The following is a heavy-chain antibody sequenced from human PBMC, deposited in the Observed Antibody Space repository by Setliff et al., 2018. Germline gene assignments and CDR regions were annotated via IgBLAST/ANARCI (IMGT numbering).Heavy chain of an antibody. CDR1: GGSISTATYY. V-gene: IGHV4-39*01. J-gene: IGHJ5*02. Sequence: ETLSLTCTVSGGSISTATYYWGWVRRSPGKGLEWIGSIYWSGNTWYNPSFKSRVTISIDTSKNQFSLKMSSVTAADTAVYYCASNRAAMALDDPWGQGKLVTVSS. D-gene: IGHD5-18*01. CDR2: IYWSGNT. CDR3: ASNRAAMALDDP.